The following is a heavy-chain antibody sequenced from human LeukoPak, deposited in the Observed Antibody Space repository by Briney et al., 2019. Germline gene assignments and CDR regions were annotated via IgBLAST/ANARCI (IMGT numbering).Heavy chain of an antibody. J-gene: IGHJ3*02. CDR2: IYTSGST. D-gene: IGHD2-21*02. CDR1: GGSISSGSYY. V-gene: IGHV4-61*02. CDR3: ARAEVTEDAFDI. Sequence: SQTLSLTCTVSGGSISSGSYYWRWLRQPAGKGLEWIGRIYTSGSTNYNPSLKSRVTISVDTSKNRFSLKLSSVTAADTAVYYCARAEVTEDAFDIWGQGTMVTVSS.